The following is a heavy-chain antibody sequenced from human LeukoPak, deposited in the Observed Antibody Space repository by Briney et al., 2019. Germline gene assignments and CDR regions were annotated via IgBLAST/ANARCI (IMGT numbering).Heavy chain of an antibody. J-gene: IGHJ4*02. CDR1: GFTFNMYG. Sequence: PGRSLRLSCIVSGFTFNMYGMHWVRQAPGKGLEWLAHISYDGSSTYHADSVKGRFTISRDNAENSLYLQMNSLRAEDTALYYCAKATAAGGTTRVFDYWGRGTLVTVSS. V-gene: IGHV3-30*18. CDR2: ISYDGSST. CDR3: AKATAAGGTTRVFDY. D-gene: IGHD6-25*01.